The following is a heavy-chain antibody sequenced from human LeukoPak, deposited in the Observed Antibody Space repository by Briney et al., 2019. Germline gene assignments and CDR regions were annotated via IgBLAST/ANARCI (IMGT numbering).Heavy chain of an antibody. CDR3: ARDNGVITIFGVVNYYFDY. D-gene: IGHD3-3*01. V-gene: IGHV3-7*01. J-gene: IGHJ4*02. CDR2: IKQDGSDK. CDR1: GFTFTKYW. Sequence: TGGSLRLSCAASGFTFTKYWMTWVRQAPGKGLEWVGNIKQDGSDKNYMDSVKGRFTISRDNTKNSVYLQMNSLRAEDTAVYYCARDNGVITIFGVVNYYFDYWGQGTLVTVSS.